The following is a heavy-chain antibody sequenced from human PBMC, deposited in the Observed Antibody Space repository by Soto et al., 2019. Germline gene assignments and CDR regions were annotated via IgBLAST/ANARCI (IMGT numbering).Heavy chain of an antibody. CDR1: GGSISSSSYY. Sequence: QLQLQESGPGLVKPSETLSLTCTVSGGSISSSSYYWGWIRQPPGKGLEWIGSIYYSGSTYYNPSLKSRVTISVATSKNQFSLKLSSVTAADTAVYYWARHSSDCGGDCYSSWFGPWGQGTLVTVSS. D-gene: IGHD2-21*02. V-gene: IGHV4-39*01. CDR2: IYYSGST. CDR3: ARHSSDCGGDCYSSWFGP. J-gene: IGHJ5*02.